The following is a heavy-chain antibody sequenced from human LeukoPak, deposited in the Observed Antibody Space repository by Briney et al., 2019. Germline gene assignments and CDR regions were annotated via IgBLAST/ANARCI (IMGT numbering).Heavy chain of an antibody. CDR2: INHSGST. J-gene: IGHJ3*02. CDR3: ARTIRFLEWFGAFDI. Sequence: SETLSLTCAVYGGSFSGYYWSWIRQPLGKGLEWIGEINHSGSTNYNPSLKSRVTISVDTSKNQFSLKLSSVTAADTAVYYCARTIRFLEWFGAFDIWGQGTMVTVSS. D-gene: IGHD3-3*01. V-gene: IGHV4-34*01. CDR1: GGSFSGYY.